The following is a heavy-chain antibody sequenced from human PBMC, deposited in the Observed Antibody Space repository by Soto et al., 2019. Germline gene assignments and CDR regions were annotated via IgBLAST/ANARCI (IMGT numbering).Heavy chain of an antibody. CDR3: VTAVRTRLDN. J-gene: IGHJ4*02. CDR2: ISTDGTEK. Sequence: GGSLRLSCVASGFTFSSYVIHWVRQAPGKGLEWVALISTDGTEKHYPGSVRGRFTISRDNSKNTLYLQMNGLRLDDTAVYYCVTAVRTRLDNWGPGTLVTVSS. D-gene: IGHD3-10*01. CDR1: GFTFSSYV. V-gene: IGHV3-30-3*01.